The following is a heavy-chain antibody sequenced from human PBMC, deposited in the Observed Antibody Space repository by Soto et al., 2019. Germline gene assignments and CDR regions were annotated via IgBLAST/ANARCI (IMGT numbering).Heavy chain of an antibody. D-gene: IGHD6-13*01. CDR3: ARVAPEYSSTPRRFDF. V-gene: IGHV3-23*01. J-gene: IGHJ4*02. Sequence: EVQLLESGGGLVQPGGSLRLSCAASGFTFGIYAMSWVRQAPGKGLEWVSSISGSGGSIYYAHSVKGRFTISRDKTKNTLDLQMNSQRAEDTAVYHCARVAPEYSSTPRRFDFWGQGTLVTVSS. CDR2: ISGSGGSI. CDR1: GFTFGIYA.